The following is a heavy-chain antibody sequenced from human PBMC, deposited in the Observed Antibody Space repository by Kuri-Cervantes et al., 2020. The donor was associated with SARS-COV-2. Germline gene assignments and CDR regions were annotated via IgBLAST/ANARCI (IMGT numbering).Heavy chain of an antibody. D-gene: IGHD3-16*01. J-gene: IGHJ4*02. CDR1: TFTFNNYA. CDR2: IGVPGGDT. CDR3: ATVYTMGVSLD. Sequence: GESLKISCAASTFTFNNYALIWVRQAPGKGLERVSSIGVPGGDTNYADSVKGRFTISRDNSKDTLYLQMNSLRAEDTAVYYCATVYTMGVSLDWGQGTLVTVSS. V-gene: IGHV3-23*01.